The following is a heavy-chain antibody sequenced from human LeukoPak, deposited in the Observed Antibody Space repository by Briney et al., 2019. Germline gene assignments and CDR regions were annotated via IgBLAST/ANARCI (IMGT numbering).Heavy chain of an antibody. V-gene: IGHV3-15*07. Sequence: SGGSLRLSCAASGFTFSNAWMNWVRQAPGKGLEWVGRIKSKTDGGTTDYAAPVKGRFTISRDDSKNTLYLQMNSLKTEDTAVYYCTTTYYYDSSGYYYPYFDYWGQGTLVTVSS. CDR3: TTTYYYDSSGYYYPYFDY. J-gene: IGHJ4*02. D-gene: IGHD3-22*01. CDR1: GFTFSNAW. CDR2: IKSKTDGGTT.